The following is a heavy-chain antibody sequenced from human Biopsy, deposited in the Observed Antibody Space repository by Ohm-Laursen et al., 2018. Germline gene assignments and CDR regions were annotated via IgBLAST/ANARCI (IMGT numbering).Heavy chain of an antibody. V-gene: IGHV3-11*01. Sequence: LSLTCTVSGGSLNSYYWSWIRQPPGKGLEWVSYISGGGTIYYGDSMKGRVTISRDNAKNSLYLQMHSLRAEDTAVYYCARDTRWSPYSMDVWGQGTTVTVSS. CDR1: GGSLNSYY. CDR3: ARDTRWSPYSMDV. J-gene: IGHJ6*02. D-gene: IGHD4-23*01. CDR2: ISGGGTI.